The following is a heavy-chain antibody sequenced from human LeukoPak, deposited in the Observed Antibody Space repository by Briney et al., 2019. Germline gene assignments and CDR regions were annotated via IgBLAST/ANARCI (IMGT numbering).Heavy chain of an antibody. V-gene: IGHV3-48*01. J-gene: IGHJ4*02. CDR2: ISSSSSTI. CDR3: AKGQLWSGVAYFDY. Sequence: GGSLRLSCAASGFTFSSYSMNWVRQAPGKGLEWVSYISSSSSTIYYADSMKGRFTISRDNSKNTLYLHMNSLRAEDTAVYYCAKGQLWSGVAYFDYWGQGTLATVSS. D-gene: IGHD3-10*01. CDR1: GFTFSSYS.